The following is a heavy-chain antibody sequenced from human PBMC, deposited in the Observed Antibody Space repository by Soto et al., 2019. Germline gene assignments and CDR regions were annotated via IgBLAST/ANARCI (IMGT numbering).Heavy chain of an antibody. CDR1: GGTFSSYA. CDR2: IIPIFGTA. V-gene: IGHV1-69*13. CDR3: ARDQIAAAGRYYYYGMDV. Sequence: VASVKVSCKASGGTFSSYAISWVRQAPGQGLEWMGGIIPIFGTANYAQKFQGRVTITADESTSTAYMELSSLRSEDTAVYYCARDQIAAAGRYYYYGMDVSGYISTVTFSS. J-gene: IGHJ6*04. D-gene: IGHD6-13*01.